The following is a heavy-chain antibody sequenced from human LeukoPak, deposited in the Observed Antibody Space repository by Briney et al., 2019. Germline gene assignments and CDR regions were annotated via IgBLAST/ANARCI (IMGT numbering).Heavy chain of an antibody. J-gene: IGHJ4*02. Sequence: GGSLRLSCAVSGFTLGSYWMHWVRQAPGQGLAWVSRVNTDGSSTTYAESVKGRFTISRDNAKNTVYLQMNSLRAEDTAVYYCARDSYNNVDYWGQGTLVTVSS. CDR3: ARDSYNNVDY. V-gene: IGHV3-74*01. CDR2: VNTDGSST. D-gene: IGHD5-24*01. CDR1: GFTLGSYW.